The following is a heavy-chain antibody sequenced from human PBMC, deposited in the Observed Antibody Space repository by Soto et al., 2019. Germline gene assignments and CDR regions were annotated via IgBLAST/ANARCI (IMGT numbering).Heavy chain of an antibody. CDR1: GGSISSGGYY. Sequence: QVQLQESGPGRVKPSQTLSLTCTVSGGSISSGGYYWSWIRQHPGKGLEWIGYIYYSGSTYYNPSLKSRVTVSVDTSKNQFSLKLSSVTAADTAVYYCARVVPAAIHPDYWGQGTLVSVSS. D-gene: IGHD2-2*01. V-gene: IGHV4-31*03. CDR3: ARVVPAAIHPDY. CDR2: IYYSGST. J-gene: IGHJ4*02.